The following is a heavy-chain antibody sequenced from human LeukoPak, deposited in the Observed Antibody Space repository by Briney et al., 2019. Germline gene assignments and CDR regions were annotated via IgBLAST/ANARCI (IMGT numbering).Heavy chain of an antibody. J-gene: IGHJ6*03. D-gene: IGHD3-3*01. Sequence: PGGSLRLSCAASGFTFSDYYMSWIRQAPGKGLEWVSYISSSGSTIYYADSVKGRFTISRDNSKNTLYLQMNSLRAEDTAVYYCAKGSKEVLFTRDHCMDVWGKGTAVTISS. V-gene: IGHV3-11*04. CDR1: GFTFSDYY. CDR2: ISSSGSTI. CDR3: AKGSKEVLFTRDHCMDV.